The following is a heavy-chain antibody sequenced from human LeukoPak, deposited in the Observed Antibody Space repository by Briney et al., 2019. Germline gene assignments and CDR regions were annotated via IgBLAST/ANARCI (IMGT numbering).Heavy chain of an antibody. CDR1: GFTFSSYA. D-gene: IGHD1-14*01. J-gene: IGHJ5*02. CDR2: ISGSGGST. Sequence: GGSLRLSCAASGFTFSSYAMSWVRQAPGKGLEWVSGISGSGGSTYYADSVKGRFTISRDNSKNTLYLQMNSLRAEDTAVYYWAKDAEGATGWYDRWGQGTMVTVSS. CDR3: AKDAEGATGWYDR. V-gene: IGHV3-23*01.